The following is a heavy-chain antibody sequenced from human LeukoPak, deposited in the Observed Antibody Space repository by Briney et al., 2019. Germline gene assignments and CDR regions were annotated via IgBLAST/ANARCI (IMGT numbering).Heavy chain of an antibody. V-gene: IGHV3-48*04. CDR2: ISSSGSTI. D-gene: IGHD3-10*01. CDR3: ARDVTYYYGSGSHY. CDR1: GFTFSSYG. Sequence: GGSLRLSCAASGFTFSSYGMHWVRQAPGKGLEWVSYISSSGSTIYYADSVKGRFTISRDNAKNSLYLQMNSLRAEDTAVYYCARDVTYYYGSGSHYWGQGTLVTVSS. J-gene: IGHJ4*02.